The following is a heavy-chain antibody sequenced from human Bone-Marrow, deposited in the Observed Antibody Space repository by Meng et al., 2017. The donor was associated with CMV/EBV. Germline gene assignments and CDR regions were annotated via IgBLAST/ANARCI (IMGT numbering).Heavy chain of an antibody. Sequence: DSLKISCAASGFTFDGYAMNWVRQAPGKGLEWVSAIYSGASSTYYADSVKGRFTISRDNSKNTLYLQMNSLGVEDTAVYYCARSDQWAQGTLATVSS. J-gene: IGHJ4*02. V-gene: IGHV3-23*03. CDR2: IYSGASST. CDR3: ARSDQ. CDR1: GFTFDGYA. D-gene: IGHD2-2*01.